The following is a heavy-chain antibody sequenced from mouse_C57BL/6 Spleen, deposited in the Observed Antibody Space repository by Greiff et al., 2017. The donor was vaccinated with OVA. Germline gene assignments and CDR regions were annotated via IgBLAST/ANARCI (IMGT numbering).Heavy chain of an antibody. CDR2: IDPSDSYT. J-gene: IGHJ1*03. CDR3: ASSNYYGSSYYFDV. D-gene: IGHD1-1*01. V-gene: IGHV1-69*01. Sequence: QVQLQQPGAELVMPGASVKLSCKASGYTFTSYWMHWVKQRPGQGLEWIGEIDPSDSYTNYNQKFKGKSTLTVDKSSSTAYMQLSSLTSEDSAVYYCASSNYYGSSYYFDVWGTGTTVTVSS. CDR1: GYTFTSYW.